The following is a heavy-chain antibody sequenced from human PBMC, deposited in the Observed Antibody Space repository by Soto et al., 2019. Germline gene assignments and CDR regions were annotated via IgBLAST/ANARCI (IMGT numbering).Heavy chain of an antibody. V-gene: IGHV1-3*01. Sequence: ASVKVSCKASGYTFISYTMHWLRQAPGQRLEWMGWVNADNGDTRYPQKFQGRLTMTRDTSASTVYVELSSLRSEDTAVYFCARGPSSGSFDYWGQGTLVTVSS. J-gene: IGHJ4*02. CDR1: GYTFISYT. D-gene: IGHD6-19*01. CDR3: ARGPSSGSFDY. CDR2: VNADNGDT.